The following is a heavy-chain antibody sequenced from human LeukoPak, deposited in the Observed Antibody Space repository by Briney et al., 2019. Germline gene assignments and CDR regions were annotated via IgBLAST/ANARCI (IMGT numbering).Heavy chain of an antibody. CDR2: ISGSGGST. J-gene: IGHJ6*03. V-gene: IGHV3-23*01. CDR3: AKQVGVSDYMDV. CDR1: GFTFSSYA. Sequence: GGSLRLSCAASGFTFSSYAMSWVRQAPGKGLEWVSAISGSGGSTYYADSVKGRFTISRDNSKNTLYLQMNSLRAEDTAVYCCAKQVGVSDYMDVWGKGTTVTVSS. D-gene: IGHD1-26*01.